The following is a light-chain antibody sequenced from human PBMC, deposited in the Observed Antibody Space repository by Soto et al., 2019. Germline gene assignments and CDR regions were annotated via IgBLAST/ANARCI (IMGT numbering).Light chain of an antibody. V-gene: IGLV2-23*01. Sequence: QCAPTQPASVCGSPGQSITISCTGSNSDVGGYALVSWYQHHPGKAPQLMIYEDNQRPSGVSNRFSGSKSGYTASLTISGLQAEDEADYYCYSYAGRNSYVFGTGTKVTVL. CDR2: EDN. J-gene: IGLJ1*01. CDR1: NSDVGGYAL. CDR3: YSYAGRNSYV.